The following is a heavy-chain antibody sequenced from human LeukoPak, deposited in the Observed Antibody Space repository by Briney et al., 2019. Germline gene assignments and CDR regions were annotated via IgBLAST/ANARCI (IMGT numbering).Heavy chain of an antibody. CDR1: GFTFSSYA. CDR3: AKVRASSGYFDY. V-gene: IGHV3-23*01. J-gene: IGHJ4*02. Sequence: GGSLRLSCAASGFTFSSYAMSWVRQAPGKGLEWVSTISAGGGTTYYADSVKGRFTISRDSSKITLYLQMNSLRAEDTAVYYCAKVRASSGYFDYWGQGTLVTVSS. CDR2: ISAGGGTT. D-gene: IGHD3-22*01.